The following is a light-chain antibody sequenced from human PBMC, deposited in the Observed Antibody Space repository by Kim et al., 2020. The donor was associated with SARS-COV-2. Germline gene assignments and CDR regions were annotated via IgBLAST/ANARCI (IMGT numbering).Light chain of an antibody. J-gene: IGKJ1*01. CDR1: QSVSSN. Sequence: SVCPGERATLSCRASQSVSSNLAWYQQKPGQAPRLLIYGASTRATGIPARFSGSGSGTEFTLTISNLQSEDVAVYYCQQYNDWWTFGQGTKVDIK. V-gene: IGKV3-15*01. CDR2: GAS. CDR3: QQYNDWWT.